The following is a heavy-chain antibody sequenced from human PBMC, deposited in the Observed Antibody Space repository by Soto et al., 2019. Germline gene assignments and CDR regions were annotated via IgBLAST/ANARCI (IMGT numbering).Heavy chain of an antibody. CDR3: AHKDPAADLTFDY. CDR1: GFSLTTSGVG. Sequence: QITLKESGPTLVKPTQTLTLTCTFSGFSLTTSGVGVGWIRQPPGKALEWLALIYWNDDQYYIPSLKTRLTITKDTSRNQVVLTMANMDPGDTATYYCAHKDPAADLTFDYWGQGSLLTVSS. D-gene: IGHD6-13*01. V-gene: IGHV2-5*01. J-gene: IGHJ4*02. CDR2: IYWNDDQ.